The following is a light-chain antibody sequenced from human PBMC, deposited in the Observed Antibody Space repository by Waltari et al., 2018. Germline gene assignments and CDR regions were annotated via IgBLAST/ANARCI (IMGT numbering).Light chain of an antibody. Sequence: AIQMTQSPSSLSASGGDRVTITCRASEDIGNDLGWYQQKPGKAPRLLIFAASTLQSGVPSRFSGSGSGTDFTLTISSLQPEDFATYFCLQDYIFPLTFGGGTTVEI. V-gene: IGKV1-6*01. CDR2: AAS. CDR1: EDIGND. CDR3: LQDYIFPLT. J-gene: IGKJ4*01.